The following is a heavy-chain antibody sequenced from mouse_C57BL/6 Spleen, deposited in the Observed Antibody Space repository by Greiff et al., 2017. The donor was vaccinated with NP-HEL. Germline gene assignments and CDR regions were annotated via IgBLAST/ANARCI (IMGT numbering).Heavy chain of an antibody. V-gene: IGHV5-9*01. CDR2: ISGGGGNT. Sequence: EVMLVESGGGLVKPGGSLKLSCAASGFTFSSYTMSWVRQTPEKRLEWVATISGGGGNTYYPDSVKGRFTISRDNAKNTLYLQMSSLRSEDTALYYCARHGYDYERFAYWGQGTLVTVSA. CDR1: GFTFSSYT. J-gene: IGHJ3*01. CDR3: ARHGYDYERFAY. D-gene: IGHD2-4*01.